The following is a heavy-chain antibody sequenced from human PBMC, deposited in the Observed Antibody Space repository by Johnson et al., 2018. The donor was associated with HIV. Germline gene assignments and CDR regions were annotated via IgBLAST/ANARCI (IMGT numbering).Heavy chain of an antibody. J-gene: IGHJ3*02. V-gene: IGHV3-30*04. CDR1: GFTFSSYA. CDR3: ARELIDAFDI. Sequence: VQLVESGGGVVQPGRSLRLSCAASGFTFSSYAMHWVRQAPGKGLEWVAVISYDGSNKYYADSVKGRFTISRDNAKNSLYLQMNSLRAEDTAVYYCARELIDAFDIWGQGTMVTVSS. CDR2: ISYDGSNK.